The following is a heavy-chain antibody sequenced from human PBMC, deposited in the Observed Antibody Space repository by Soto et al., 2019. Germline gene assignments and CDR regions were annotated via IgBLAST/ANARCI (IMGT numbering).Heavy chain of an antibody. J-gene: IGHJ4*02. CDR3: ASGGSSLNFDS. CDR1: GFTFRSYW. CDR2: INSDGSST. D-gene: IGHD6-6*01. Sequence: GSLRLSCAVSGFTFRSYWMQWVRQAPGKGLVWVSWINSDGSSTSYADSVKGRFTISRDNAKNTLYLQMNSLRAEDTAVYYCASGGSSLNFDSWGQGTLVTVS. V-gene: IGHV3-74*01.